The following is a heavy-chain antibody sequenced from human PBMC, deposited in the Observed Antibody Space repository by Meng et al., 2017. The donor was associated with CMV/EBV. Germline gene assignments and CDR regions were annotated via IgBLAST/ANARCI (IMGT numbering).Heavy chain of an antibody. CDR1: GFTFSSYW. D-gene: IGHD2-2*01. V-gene: IGHV3-7*01. CDR2: IKQDGSEK. Sequence: GESLKISCAASGFTFSSYWMSWVRQAPGKGLEWVANIKQDGSEKYYVDSVKGRFTISRDNAKNSLYLQMNSLRAEDTAVYYCARIVTQWRYCSSTSCYKSGYFDLWGRGTLVTVSS. J-gene: IGHJ2*01. CDR3: ARIVTQWRYCSSTSCYKSGYFDL.